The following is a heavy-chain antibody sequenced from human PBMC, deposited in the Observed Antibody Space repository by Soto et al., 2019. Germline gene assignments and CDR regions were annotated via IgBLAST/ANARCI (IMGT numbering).Heavy chain of an antibody. CDR2: ISSFVHST. CDR1: GFTFSDYY. D-gene: IGHD3-10*01. CDR3: EREGCSYGSGHRALGS. J-gene: IGHJ5*02. Sequence: GESLKISCAASGFTFSDYYMSWIRQAPGKGLEWVSYISSFVHSTKYADSVRGRFTISRDDAKNSQYLQMNSLRAEGTAVYFCEREGCSYGSGHRALGSWGQGTLVTVSS. V-gene: IGHV3-11*06.